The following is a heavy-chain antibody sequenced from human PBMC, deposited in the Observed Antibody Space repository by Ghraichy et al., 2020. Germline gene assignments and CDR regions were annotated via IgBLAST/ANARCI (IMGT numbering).Heavy chain of an antibody. J-gene: IGHJ3*02. CDR2: IYYSGNS. CDR3: ARRPMIVVADVKDAFHI. CDR1: GGSISSSSYY. Sequence: SETLSLTCTVSGGSISSSSYYWGWIRQPPGKGLEWIGSIYYSGNSYYNPSLKSRVTISVDTSKNQFSLKLNSVTAADTAVYYCARRPMIVVADVKDAFHIWGQGTMVTVSS. V-gene: IGHV4-39*01. D-gene: IGHD3-22*01.